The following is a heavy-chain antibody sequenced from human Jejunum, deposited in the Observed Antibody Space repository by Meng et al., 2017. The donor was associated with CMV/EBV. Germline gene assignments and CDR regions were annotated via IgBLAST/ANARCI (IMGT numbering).Heavy chain of an antibody. D-gene: IGHD4-17*01. J-gene: IGHJ5*02. CDR3: ARDHDYGEYGGWFDP. CDR2: MSNSGTT. V-gene: IGHV4-31*02. Sequence: SGGWVDNRGYYGNGIRRRPGKGLGWMGHMSNSGTTYYNPSLKSRVTISSDTSKNQFFLNLESVTAADTAVYYCARDHDYGEYGGWFDPWGQGTLVTVS. CDR1: GGWVDNRGYY.